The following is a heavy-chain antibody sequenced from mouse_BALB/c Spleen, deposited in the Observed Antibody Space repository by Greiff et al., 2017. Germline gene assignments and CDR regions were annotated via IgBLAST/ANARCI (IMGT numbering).Heavy chain of an antibody. J-gene: IGHJ2*01. CDR2: ISYSGST. CDR3: ARGRDYLDY. D-gene: IGHD2-4*01. V-gene: IGHV3-2*02. Sequence: VQLKESGPGLVKPSQSLSLTCTVTGYSITSDYAWNWIRQFPGNKLEWMGYISYSGSTSYNPSLKSRISITRDTSKNQFFLQLNSVTTEDTATYYCARGRDYLDYWGQGTTLTVSS. CDR1: GYSITSDYA.